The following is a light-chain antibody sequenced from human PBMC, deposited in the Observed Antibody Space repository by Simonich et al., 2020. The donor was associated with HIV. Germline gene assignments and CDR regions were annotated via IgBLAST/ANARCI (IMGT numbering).Light chain of an antibody. J-gene: IGLJ2*01. CDR3: MIWPSNYVV. CDR1: SGINVGTYR. V-gene: IGLV5-37*01. Sequence: QAVVTQPASLSASPGASARLTCTLRSGINVGTYRIYWYQPKPGSPPRYLLYYYSDSVKGQCSGVPSRFSGSKDASANTGILLISGLQSEDEADYYCMIWPSNYVVFGGGTKLTVL. CDR2: YYSDSVK.